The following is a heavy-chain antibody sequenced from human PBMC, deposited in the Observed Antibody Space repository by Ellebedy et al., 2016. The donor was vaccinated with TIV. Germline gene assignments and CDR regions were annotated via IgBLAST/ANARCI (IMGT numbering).Heavy chain of an antibody. J-gene: IGHJ3*02. CDR1: GDSISDGGSS. CDR3: VRDYHDYGVDALDI. CDR2: IYYSGRT. V-gene: IGHV4-31*03. Sequence: TLSLTCTVSGDSISDGGSSWGWVRQRPGHGLEWVVHIYYSGRTSYNPSLESRLTISVETTKNQFSLKRTSVTAADTAVYFCVRDYHDYGVDALDIWGQGTMITVSS. D-gene: IGHD4-17*01.